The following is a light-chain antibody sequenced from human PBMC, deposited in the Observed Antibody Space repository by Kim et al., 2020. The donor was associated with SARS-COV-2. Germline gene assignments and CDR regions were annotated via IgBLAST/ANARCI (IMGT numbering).Light chain of an antibody. CDR3: NSYADTNNWV. CDR1: SSDVGGYNY. Sequence: QSALTQPPSASGSPGQSVTISCTGTSSDVGGYNYVSWYQHHPGKAPKLMISEVSKRPSGVPDRFSGSKSGNTASLTVSGLQAEDEADYYCNSYADTNNWVFGGGTKVTVL. V-gene: IGLV2-8*01. CDR2: EVS. J-gene: IGLJ3*02.